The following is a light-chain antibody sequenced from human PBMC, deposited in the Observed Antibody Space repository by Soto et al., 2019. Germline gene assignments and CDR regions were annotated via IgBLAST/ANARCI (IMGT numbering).Light chain of an antibody. CDR3: QHYNNWPPYT. CDR1: QSVNNK. V-gene: IGKV3-15*01. Sequence: EIVMTQSPATLSVSPGERATLSCRASQSVNNKLAWYQQRPGQAPRLLIYGASTRATGIPARFSGSGSGTEFTLTISSLQSEDFAVYYCQHYNNWPPYTFGQGTKLEIK. J-gene: IGKJ2*01. CDR2: GAS.